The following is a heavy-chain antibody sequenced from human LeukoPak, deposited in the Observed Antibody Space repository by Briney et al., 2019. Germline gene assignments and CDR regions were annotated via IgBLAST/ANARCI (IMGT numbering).Heavy chain of an antibody. D-gene: IGHD3-3*01. V-gene: IGHV3-33*01. CDR3: ARDGPRLRQLRFLEWFPGSVAFDI. J-gene: IGHJ3*02. CDR2: IWYDGSNK. Sequence: PGGSLRLSCAASGFTFSSYGMHWVRQAPGKGLEWVAVIWYDGSNKYYADSVKGRFTISRDNSKNTLYLQMNSLRAEDTAVYYCARDGPRLRQLRFLEWFPGSVAFDIWGQGTMVTVSS. CDR1: GFTFSSYG.